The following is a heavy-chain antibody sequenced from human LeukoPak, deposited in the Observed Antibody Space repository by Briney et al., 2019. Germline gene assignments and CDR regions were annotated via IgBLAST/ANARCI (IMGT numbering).Heavy chain of an antibody. J-gene: IGHJ4*02. D-gene: IGHD1-1*01. Sequence: SGGSLRLPCADSQFTFKGSWMNWVRQAPGKGLEGVANMDPTGSQKRYVHSVEGRFTISKDNPGTSLYLDMHSLRAEDTAIYSCAIWTSGNYWGQGTLVTVSS. V-gene: IGHV3-7*01. CDR3: AIWTSGNY. CDR2: MDPTGSQK. CDR1: QFTFKGSW.